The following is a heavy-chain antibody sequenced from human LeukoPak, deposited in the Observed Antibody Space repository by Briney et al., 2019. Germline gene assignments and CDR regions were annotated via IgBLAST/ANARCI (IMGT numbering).Heavy chain of an antibody. V-gene: IGHV3-23*01. D-gene: IGHD3-3*01. CDR3: AKAILDY. CDR2: ISASAGIT. CDR1: GFTFSRYA. J-gene: IGHJ4*02. Sequence: GGSLRLSCAASGFTFSRYAMSWVGQAPGKVLDWVSAISASAGITCFAVSVKGRFTISRDNSNTTLYLQMNSLRSEDTAVYYCAKAILDYWGQGALVTVSS.